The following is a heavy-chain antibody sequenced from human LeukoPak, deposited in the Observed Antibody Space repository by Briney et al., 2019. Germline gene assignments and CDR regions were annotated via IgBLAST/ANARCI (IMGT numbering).Heavy chain of an antibody. Sequence: SETLSLTCTVSGGSISSYSWSWIRQPAGKGLEWIGRIYTSGSTNYNPSLKSRVTMSVDTSKNQFSLKLSSVTAADTAVYYCARAQYDFWSAYLDYWGQGTLVTVSS. J-gene: IGHJ4*02. D-gene: IGHD3-3*01. CDR2: IYTSGST. CDR3: ARAQYDFWSAYLDY. CDR1: GGSISSYS. V-gene: IGHV4-4*07.